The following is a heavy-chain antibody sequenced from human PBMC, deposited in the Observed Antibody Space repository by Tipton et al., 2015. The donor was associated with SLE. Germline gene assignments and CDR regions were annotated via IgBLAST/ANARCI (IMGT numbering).Heavy chain of an antibody. Sequence: SLRLSCAASGFTFSSYWMSWVRQAPGNGLEWVANIKQDGSEKYYVDSVKGRFTISRDNAKNSLYLQMNSLRAEDTAVYYCARAYYDFWSGYFDYWGQGTLVTVSS. J-gene: IGHJ4*02. CDR1: GFTFSSYW. CDR2: IKQDGSEK. CDR3: ARAYYDFWSGYFDY. D-gene: IGHD3-3*01. V-gene: IGHV3-7*01.